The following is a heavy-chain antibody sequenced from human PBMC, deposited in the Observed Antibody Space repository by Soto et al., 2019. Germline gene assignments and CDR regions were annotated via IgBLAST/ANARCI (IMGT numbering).Heavy chain of an antibody. CDR3: ARGGRDGYNFYYYYGMDV. Sequence: ASVKVSCKASGYTFTSYYINWVRQATGQGLEWMGWMNPNSGNTGYAQKFQGRVTMTRNTSISTAYMELSSLRSEDTAVYYCARGGRDGYNFYYYYGMDVWGQGTTVTVSS. D-gene: IGHD5-12*01. J-gene: IGHJ6*02. CDR1: GYTFTSYY. V-gene: IGHV1-8*01. CDR2: MNPNSGNT.